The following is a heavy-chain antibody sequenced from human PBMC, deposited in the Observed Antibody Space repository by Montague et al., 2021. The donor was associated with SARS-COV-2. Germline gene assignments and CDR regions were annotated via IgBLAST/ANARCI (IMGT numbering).Heavy chain of an antibody. CDR3: ARGMIRGVTTPFDY. CDR2: IYYSGTT. CDR1: SGSIISSGYY. D-gene: IGHD3-10*01. Sequence: SETLSLTCSASSGSIISSGYYWGWIRQPPGKELEWIGNIYYSGTTYYDPSLQSRGTISVDTSKNRLSLRLSSVTAADTAVYFCARGMIRGVTTPFDYWGQGSQVTVSS. J-gene: IGHJ4*02. V-gene: IGHV4-39*02.